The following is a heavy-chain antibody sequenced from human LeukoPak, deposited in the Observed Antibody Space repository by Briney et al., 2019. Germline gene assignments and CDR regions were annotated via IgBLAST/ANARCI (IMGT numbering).Heavy chain of an antibody. CDR3: AKDSAHSIVGATVDY. CDR1: GFTFDDYA. J-gene: IGHJ4*02. V-gene: IGHV3-9*01. Sequence: SLRLSCAASGFTFDDYAMHWVRRAPGKGLEWVSGISWNSGSIGYADSVKGRFTISRDNAKNSLYLQMNSLRAEDTALYYCAKDSAHSIVGATVDYWGQGTLVTVSS. D-gene: IGHD1-26*01. CDR2: ISWNSGSI.